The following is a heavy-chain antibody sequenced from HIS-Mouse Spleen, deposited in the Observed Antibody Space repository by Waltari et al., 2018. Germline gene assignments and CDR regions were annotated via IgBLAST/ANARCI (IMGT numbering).Heavy chain of an antibody. CDR1: GYSFTSYW. CDR2: IYPGDSDT. CDR3: ARLRYSSSWLEYFQH. J-gene: IGHJ1*01. D-gene: IGHD6-13*01. V-gene: IGHV5-51*03. Sequence: EVQLVQSGAEVKKPGESLKISCKGSGYSFTSYWIGWVRQMPGKGLEWMGIIYPGDSDTRYSPSFQGQVTISADKSISTAYLQWSSLKASDTAMYYCARLRYSSSWLEYFQHWGQGTLVTVSS.